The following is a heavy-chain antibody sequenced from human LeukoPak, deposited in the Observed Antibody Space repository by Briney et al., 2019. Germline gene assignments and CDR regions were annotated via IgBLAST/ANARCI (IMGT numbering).Heavy chain of an antibody. V-gene: IGHV1-24*01. D-gene: IGHD4-17*01. Sequence: ASVKFSCKVSGYTLSELSMHWVRQAPGKGLEWMGGFDPEDGETIYAQKFQGRVTMTEDTSTDTTYMELSSLRSEDTAVYYCATSLGDYPGHYYYGMDVWGQGTTVTVSS. J-gene: IGHJ6*02. CDR3: ATSLGDYPGHYYYGMDV. CDR2: FDPEDGET. CDR1: GYTLSELS.